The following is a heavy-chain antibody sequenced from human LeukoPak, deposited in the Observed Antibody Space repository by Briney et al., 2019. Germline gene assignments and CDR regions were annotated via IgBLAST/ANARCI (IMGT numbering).Heavy chain of an antibody. V-gene: IGHV3-64*01. CDR1: GFTFSSYA. CDR3: ARPDYYYYHMDV. CDR2: ISSNGGST. Sequence: GGSLRLSCAASGFTFSSYAMHWVRQAPGKGLEYVSAISSNGGSTYYANSVKGRFTISRDNSKNTLYLQMGSLRAEDMAVYYCARPDYYYYHMDVWGKGTTVTVSS. J-gene: IGHJ6*03.